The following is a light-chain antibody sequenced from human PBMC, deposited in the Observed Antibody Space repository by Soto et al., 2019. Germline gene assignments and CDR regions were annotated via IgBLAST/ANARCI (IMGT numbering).Light chain of an antibody. CDR1: QSISHY. CDR2: GAS. J-gene: IGKJ1*01. V-gene: IGKV1-5*01. Sequence: DIQMTQSPPTLSASVGDRVTITCRARQSISHYLAGYQQMPGKAPKLQIYGASTLQSRVPSNFSSSGSGTECTLTINSLQPDDFGTYFCPHHYSYSQTVGQGTKVEIK. CDR3: PHHYSYSQT.